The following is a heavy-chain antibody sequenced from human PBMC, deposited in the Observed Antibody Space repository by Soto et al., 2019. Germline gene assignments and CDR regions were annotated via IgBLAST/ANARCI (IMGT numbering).Heavy chain of an antibody. Sequence: GGSLRLSCVASGFTFSTHAMSWVRQAPGKGLEWVSTFSGSGGNIYYAESVKGRLTISRDDSKNTLYLHMNSLRVEDTAVYYCAREDILGTRSFDYWGRGTLVTVSS. CDR1: GFTFSTHA. J-gene: IGHJ4*02. CDR2: FSGSGGNI. V-gene: IGHV3-23*01. CDR3: AREDILGTRSFDY. D-gene: IGHD3-9*01.